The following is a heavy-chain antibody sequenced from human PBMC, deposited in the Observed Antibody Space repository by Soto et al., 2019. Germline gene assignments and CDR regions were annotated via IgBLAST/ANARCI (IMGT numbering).Heavy chain of an antibody. CDR3: ASDDWGSYDY. J-gene: IGHJ4*02. V-gene: IGHV3-72*01. Sequence: EVQLVESGGGLVQPGGSLRLSCAASGFTFNEYFMDWVRQTTGKWLEWVGRSESKGNGFTTEYAASVKGRFTMSRDESKNSLYLQMNSLKTEDTAVYYCASDDWGSYDYWVQGPLITVPS. CDR2: SESKGNGFTT. D-gene: IGHD3-16*01. CDR1: GFTFNEYF.